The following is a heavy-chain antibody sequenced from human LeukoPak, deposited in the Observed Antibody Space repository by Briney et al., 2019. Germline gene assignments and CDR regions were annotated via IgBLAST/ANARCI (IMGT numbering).Heavy chain of an antibody. CDR1: GGSFSGYY. V-gene: IGHV4-34*01. D-gene: IGHD6-19*01. Sequence: TSSETLSLTCAVYGGSFSGYYWSWIRQPPGKGLEWIGEINHSGSTNYNPSLKSRVTISVDTSKNQFSLKLSSVTAADTAVYYCARELSYYSSGWYYFDYWGQGTLVTVSS. J-gene: IGHJ4*02. CDR3: ARELSYYSSGWYYFDY. CDR2: INHSGST.